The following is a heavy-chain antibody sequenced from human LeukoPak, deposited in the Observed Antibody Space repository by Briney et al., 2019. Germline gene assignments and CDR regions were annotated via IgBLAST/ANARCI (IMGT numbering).Heavy chain of an antibody. Sequence: SETLSLTCTVSGGSISSSSYYWGWIRQPPGKGLEWIGSIYYSGSTYYNPSLKSRVTVSVDTSKNQFSLKLSSVTAADTAVYYCARDAMATIDYWGQGTLVTVSS. CDR2: IYYSGST. D-gene: IGHD5-24*01. J-gene: IGHJ4*02. CDR1: GGSISSSSYY. CDR3: ARDAMATIDY. V-gene: IGHV4-39*07.